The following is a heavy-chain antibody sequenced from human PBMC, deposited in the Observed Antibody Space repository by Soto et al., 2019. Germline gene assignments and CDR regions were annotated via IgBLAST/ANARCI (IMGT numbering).Heavy chain of an antibody. D-gene: IGHD3-10*01. CDR3: ARDALLWFGVSDV. V-gene: IGHV3-21*01. CDR2: ISSSSSYI. J-gene: IGHJ6*02. CDR1: GFTFSSYS. Sequence: LSCAASGFTFSSYSMNWVRQAPGKGLEWVSSISSSSSYIYYADSVKGRFTISRDNAKNSLYLQMNSLRAEDTAVYYCARDALLWFGVSDVWGQGTTVTVSS.